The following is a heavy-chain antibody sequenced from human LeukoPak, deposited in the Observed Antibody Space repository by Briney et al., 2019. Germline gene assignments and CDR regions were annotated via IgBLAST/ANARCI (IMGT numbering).Heavy chain of an antibody. CDR2: IYYSGST. V-gene: IGHV4-39*01. CDR3: ARHPGTITLLGEIRVYYFDY. J-gene: IGHJ4*02. Sequence: SETLSLTCTVSGGSISSSSYYWGWIRQPPGKGLEWIGSIYYSGSTYYNPSLKSRVTISVDTSKNQFSLKLSSVTAADTAVYYCARHPGTITLLGEIRVYYFDYWGQGTLVTVSS. D-gene: IGHD3-10*01. CDR1: GGSISSSSYY.